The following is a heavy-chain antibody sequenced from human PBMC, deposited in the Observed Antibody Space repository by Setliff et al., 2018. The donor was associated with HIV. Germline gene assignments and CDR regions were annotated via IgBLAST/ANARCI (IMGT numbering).Heavy chain of an antibody. V-gene: IGHV3-30*01. CDR3: AGVEFQMPNERRRAFDY. D-gene: IGHD1-1*01. J-gene: IGHJ4*02. CDR2: ISHDGSTQ. Sequence: GGSLRLSCVASGFTSSNYVLHWVRQAPGTGLEWVAAISHDGSTQYYADSLMGRFTISRDNSKNMIYLQLNNLRTEDTGVYYCAGVEFQMPNERRRAFDYWGQGALVTVSS. CDR1: GFTSSNYV.